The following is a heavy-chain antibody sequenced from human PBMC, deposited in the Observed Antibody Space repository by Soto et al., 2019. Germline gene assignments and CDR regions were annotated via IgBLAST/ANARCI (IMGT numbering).Heavy chain of an antibody. CDR3: AKDYFSSGYYYGFDY. Sequence: EVQLLESGGGLVQPGGSLRLSCAASGFTFSSYAMSWVRQAPGKGLEWVSAISGSGGSTYYADSAKGRFTISRDNSKNTLYLQMNSLRAEDTAVYYCAKDYFSSGYYYGFDYWGQGTLVTVSS. D-gene: IGHD3-22*01. CDR2: ISGSGGST. V-gene: IGHV3-23*01. J-gene: IGHJ4*02. CDR1: GFTFSSYA.